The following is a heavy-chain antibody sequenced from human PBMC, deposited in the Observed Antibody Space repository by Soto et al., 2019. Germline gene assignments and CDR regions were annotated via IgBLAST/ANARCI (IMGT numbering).Heavy chain of an antibody. CDR1: GFTFSSYA. CDR2: ISGSGGST. J-gene: IGHJ4*02. CDR3: ARQFGGSCYFNFDY. D-gene: IGHD2-15*01. V-gene: IGHV3-23*01. Sequence: GGSLRLSCAASGFTFSSYAMSWVRQAPGKGLEWVSAISGSGGSTYYADSVKGRFTISRDNSKNTLYLQMNSLRAEDTAVYYCARQFGGSCYFNFDYWGQGTLVTVSS.